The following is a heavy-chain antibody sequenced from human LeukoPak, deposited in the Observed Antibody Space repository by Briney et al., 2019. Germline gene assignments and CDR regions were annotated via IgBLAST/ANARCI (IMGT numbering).Heavy chain of an antibody. V-gene: IGHV4-59*01. CDR1: GGSISSYY. CDR2: IYYSGST. Sequence: PSETLSLTCTVSGGSISSYYWSWIRQPPGKGLEWIGYIYYSGSTNYNPSLKSRVTISVDTSKNQFSLKLNSVTAADTATYYCTRGSRYCSSGSCYGWIDPWGQGTLVTVSS. CDR3: TRGSRYCSSGSCYGWIDP. J-gene: IGHJ5*02. D-gene: IGHD2-15*01.